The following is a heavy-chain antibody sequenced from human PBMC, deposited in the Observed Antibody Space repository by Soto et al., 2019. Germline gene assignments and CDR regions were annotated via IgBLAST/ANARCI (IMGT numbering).Heavy chain of an antibody. CDR1: GFTFSNYA. Sequence: DVQLLESGGNLIQPGGSLRLSCAVSGFTFSNYAMSWVRQTPTKGLEWISSITGGGSQTFYADSVKGRFTISRDNSKNTLYLQMNNLSGEDTALYYCAKAPEEVWGYYRQNFFDSWGQGNLVIVSS. D-gene: IGHD3-16*02. CDR3: AKAPEEVWGYYRQNFFDS. V-gene: IGHV3-23*01. CDR2: ITGGGSQT. J-gene: IGHJ5*01.